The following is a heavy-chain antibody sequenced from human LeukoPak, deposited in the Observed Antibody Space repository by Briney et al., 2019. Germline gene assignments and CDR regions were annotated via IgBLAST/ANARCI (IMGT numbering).Heavy chain of an antibody. Sequence: GRSLRLSCAASGFTFSSYGMHWVRQAPGKGLEWVAVISYDGSNKYYADSVKGRFTISRDNSKNTLYLQMNSLRAEDTAVHYCAKDPSSGYYYFDYWGQGTLVTVSS. CDR2: ISYDGSNK. J-gene: IGHJ4*02. CDR3: AKDPSSGYYYFDY. CDR1: GFTFSSYG. V-gene: IGHV3-30*18. D-gene: IGHD3-22*01.